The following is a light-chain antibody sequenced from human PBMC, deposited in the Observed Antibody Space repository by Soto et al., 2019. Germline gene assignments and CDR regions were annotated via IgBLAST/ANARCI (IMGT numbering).Light chain of an antibody. Sequence: QSALTQPPSASGSPGQSVTISCTGTSSDVGGYNYVSWYQQHPGKAPKLLIHEVSKRPSGVTDRFSGFKSGNTASLTVSGLQPEDEADYYCSSYAGRTLYVFGTGTKVTVL. J-gene: IGLJ1*01. CDR1: SSDVGGYNY. V-gene: IGLV2-8*01. CDR2: EVS. CDR3: SSYAGRTLYV.